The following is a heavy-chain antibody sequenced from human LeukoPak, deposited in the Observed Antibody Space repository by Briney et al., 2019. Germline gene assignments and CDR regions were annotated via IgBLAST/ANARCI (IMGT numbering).Heavy chain of an antibody. D-gene: IGHD6-13*01. V-gene: IGHV4-39*07. CDR3: ARGSSSWYYYYGMDV. Sequence: SETLSLTCTVSGGSISSGGYYWSWIRQPPGKGLEWIGEINHSGSTNYNPSLKSRVTISVDTSKNQFSLKLSSVTAADTAVYYCARGSSSWYYYYGMDVWGQGTTVTVSS. CDR1: GGSISSGGYY. CDR2: INHSGST. J-gene: IGHJ6*02.